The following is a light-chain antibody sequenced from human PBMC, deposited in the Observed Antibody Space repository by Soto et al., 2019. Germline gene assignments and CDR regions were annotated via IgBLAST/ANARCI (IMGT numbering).Light chain of an antibody. J-gene: IGKJ5*01. CDR3: QQRSNWPPVIT. V-gene: IGKV3-11*01. CDR2: DAS. Sequence: EIVLTQSPATLSLSPGERATLSCRASQTFSSHLAWYQQKPGQAPRLLIYDASKRATGIPARFSGRGSGTDFTLPISSLEPEDFAVYYCQQRSNWPPVITFGQGTRLE. CDR1: QTFSSH.